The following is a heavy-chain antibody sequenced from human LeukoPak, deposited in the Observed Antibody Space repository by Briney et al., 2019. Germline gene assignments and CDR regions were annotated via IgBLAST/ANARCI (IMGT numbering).Heavy chain of an antibody. CDR2: ISSSGSTI. J-gene: IGHJ4*02. CDR1: GFTFSSYE. D-gene: IGHD1/OR15-1a*01. Sequence: GGSLRLSCAASGFTFSSYEMNWVRQAPGKGLEWVSYISSSGSTIYYADSVKGRFTIPRDNAKNSLYLQMNSLRAEDTAVYYCALGTSTTYGLGNWGQGTLVIVSS. V-gene: IGHV3-48*03. CDR3: ALGTSTTYGLGN.